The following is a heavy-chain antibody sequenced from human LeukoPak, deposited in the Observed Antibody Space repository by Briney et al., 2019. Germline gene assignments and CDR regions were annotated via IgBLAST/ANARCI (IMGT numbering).Heavy chain of an antibody. D-gene: IGHD3-16*02. CDR2: IYYSGST. CDR1: GGSISSYY. J-gene: IGHJ4*02. V-gene: IGHV4-59*01. Sequence: SETLSLTCTVSGGSISSYYWSWIRQPAGKGLEWIGYIYYSGSTNYNPSLKSRVTISVDTSKNQFSLKLSSVTAADTAVYYCAGAYDYVWGSYRYTYFDYWGQGTLVTVSS. CDR3: AGAYDYVWGSYRYTYFDY.